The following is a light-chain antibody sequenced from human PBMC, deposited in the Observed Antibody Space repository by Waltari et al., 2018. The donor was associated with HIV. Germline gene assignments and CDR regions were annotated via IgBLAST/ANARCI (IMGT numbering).Light chain of an antibody. CDR3: AAWDDSLSGQV. CDR2: RNN. Sequence: QSVLTQPPSASGTPGQRVTISCSGSSSNIGSNYVYWYQQLPGTAPKLLIYRNNQRPSWVHDRFSGSKSGTSASLAISGLRSEDEADYYCAAWDDSLSGQVFGGGTKLTVL. CDR1: SSNIGSNY. V-gene: IGLV1-47*01. J-gene: IGLJ3*02.